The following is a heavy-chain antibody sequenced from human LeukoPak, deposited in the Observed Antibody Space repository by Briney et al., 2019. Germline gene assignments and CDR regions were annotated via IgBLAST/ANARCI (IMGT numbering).Heavy chain of an antibody. J-gene: IGHJ4*02. CDR1: GGSISSGGYY. Sequence: PSETLSLTCTVSGGSISSGGYYWSWIRQHPAKGLEWIGYIYYSGSTYYNPSLKSRVTMSVDTPKNQFSLKLTSLSAADTAVYYCATGDWNGADNWGQGTLVTVSS. V-gene: IGHV4-31*03. CDR2: IYYSGST. CDR3: ATGDWNGADN. D-gene: IGHD1-1*01.